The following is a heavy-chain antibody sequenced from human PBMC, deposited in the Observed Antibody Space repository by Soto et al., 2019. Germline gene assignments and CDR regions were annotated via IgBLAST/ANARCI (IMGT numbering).Heavy chain of an antibody. CDR2: IIPLFGSP. V-gene: IGHV1-69*12. CDR1: GGTFSSYD. J-gene: IGHJ2*01. CDR3: AREWTCRGGSCYPDWYFDR. Sequence: QVQLVQSGAEVKKPGSSVKVSCRASGGTFSSYDISWVRQAPGQGLEWMGGIIPLFGSPKYAQKFQGRVTITADESTRTAYMERSRLTSEDTAVYYCAREWTCRGGSCYPDWYFDRWGRGTMVTVSS. D-gene: IGHD2-15*01.